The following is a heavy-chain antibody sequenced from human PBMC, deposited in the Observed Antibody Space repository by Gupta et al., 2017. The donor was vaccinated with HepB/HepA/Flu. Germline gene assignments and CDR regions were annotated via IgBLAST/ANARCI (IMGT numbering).Heavy chain of an antibody. D-gene: IGHD6-19*01. CDR1: GFTFSNYP. CDR2: ISASTGEK. J-gene: IGHJ4*02. Sequence: EVQLLTSGGGLVQPGGSLRLSCAASGFTFSNYPMTWVRQAPGKGLEGVSAISASTGEKFYADSVKGRFSISRDNSNNTLYLQMDSLGADDTAVYYGAEGLTVLDYWGQVTLVSVS. V-gene: IGHV3-23*01. CDR3: AEGLTVLDY.